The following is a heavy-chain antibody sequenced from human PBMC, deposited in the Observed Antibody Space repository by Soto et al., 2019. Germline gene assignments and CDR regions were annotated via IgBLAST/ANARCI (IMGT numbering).Heavy chain of an antibody. V-gene: IGHV5-51*01. CDR1: GYSFTSYW. CDR2: IYPGDSDT. Sequence: GESLKISCKGSGYSFTSYWIGWVRQMPGNGLEWMGIIYPGDSDTRYSPSFQGQVTISADKSISTAYLQWSSLKASDTAMYYCARWYGDYVYYYYYGMDVWGQGTTVTVSS. CDR3: ARWYGDYVYYYYYGMDV. J-gene: IGHJ6*02. D-gene: IGHD4-17*01.